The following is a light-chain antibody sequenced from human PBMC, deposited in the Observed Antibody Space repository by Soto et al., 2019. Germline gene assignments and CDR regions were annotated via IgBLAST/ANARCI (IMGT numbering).Light chain of an antibody. CDR2: EVS. Sequence: QSALTQPASVSGSPGQSITVSCTGTSNDVGRYNYVSWYQQHPGKAPRLMIYEVSNRPSGVSNRFSGSKSGNTASLTISGLQAEDEADYYCSSYTGSSTWVFGGGTQLTVL. J-gene: IGLJ3*02. V-gene: IGLV2-14*01. CDR3: SSYTGSSTWV. CDR1: SNDVGRYNY.